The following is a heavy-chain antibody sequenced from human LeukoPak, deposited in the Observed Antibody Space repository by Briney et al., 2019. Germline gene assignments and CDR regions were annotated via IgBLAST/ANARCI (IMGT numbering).Heavy chain of an antibody. CDR1: GGTFSSYA. CDR2: SIPIFGTA. D-gene: IGHD5-18*01. Sequence: ASVKVSCKASGGTFSSYAISWVRQAPGQGLEWMGRSIPIFGTANYAQKFQGRVTITTDESTSTAYMELSSLRSEDTAVYYCARSRMVETASYMDVWGKGTTVTVSS. V-gene: IGHV1-69*05. CDR3: ARSRMVETASYMDV. J-gene: IGHJ6*03.